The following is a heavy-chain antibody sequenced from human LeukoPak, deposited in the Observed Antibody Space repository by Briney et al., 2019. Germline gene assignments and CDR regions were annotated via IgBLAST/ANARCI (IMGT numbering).Heavy chain of an antibody. J-gene: IGHJ4*02. Sequence: PSETLSLTCTVSGGSISSGSYYWRWIRQPPGKGLEWIGSIYHSGSTYYNPSLKSRVTISVDTSKNQFSLKLSSGTAADTAVYYCARGGGHYPFDYWGQGTLVTVSS. CDR3: ARGGGHYPFDY. CDR1: GGSISSGSYY. D-gene: IGHD3-16*01. CDR2: IYHSGST. V-gene: IGHV4-39*07.